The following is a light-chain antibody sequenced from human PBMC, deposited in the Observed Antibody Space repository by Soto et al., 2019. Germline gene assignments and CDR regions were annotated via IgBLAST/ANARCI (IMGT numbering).Light chain of an antibody. CDR3: QQYGSLVT. Sequence: EIVLTQSPGTLSLSPGERATLSCRASQSVSSSYLAWYQQKPGRAPRLLIDGASSRATGIPGRFSGSGSGTDFTLTISRLEPEDLAVYYCQQYGSLVTFGQGTKVDNK. V-gene: IGKV3-20*01. CDR1: QSVSSSY. CDR2: GAS. J-gene: IGKJ1*01.